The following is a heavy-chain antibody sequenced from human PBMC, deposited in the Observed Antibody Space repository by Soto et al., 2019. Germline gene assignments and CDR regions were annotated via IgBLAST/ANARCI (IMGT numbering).Heavy chain of an antibody. CDR3: VTGELRPRFDY. V-gene: IGHV3-23*01. D-gene: IGHD1-7*01. CDR2: ISGSGGST. CDR1: GFTFSSYA. Sequence: EVQLLESGGGLVQPGGSLRLSCAASGFTFSSYAMSWVRQAPGKGLEWVSAISGSGGSTYYADSVKGRFTISRDNSKNTLYLQMNSLRAEDTVVYYCVTGELRPRFDYWGQGTLLTVSS. J-gene: IGHJ4*02.